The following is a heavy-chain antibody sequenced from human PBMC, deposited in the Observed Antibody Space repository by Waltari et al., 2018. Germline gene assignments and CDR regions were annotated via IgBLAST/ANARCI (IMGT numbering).Heavy chain of an antibody. Sequence: EVALVGSGGGLVQPGGSLRLSCGACGFTLGRNWMSWVRQVQGKGLGWVANIKQDGSEKYYVESVNGRFTISRDNAKNSLYLQMNSLRVEDTAVYYCARASNGGFDYWGQGTLVTVSS. CDR2: IKQDGSEK. J-gene: IGHJ4*02. V-gene: IGHV3-7*01. CDR3: ARASNGGFDY. CDR1: GFTLGRNW. D-gene: IGHD2-8*01.